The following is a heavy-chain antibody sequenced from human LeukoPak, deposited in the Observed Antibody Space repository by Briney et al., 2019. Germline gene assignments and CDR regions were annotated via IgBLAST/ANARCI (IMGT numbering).Heavy chain of an antibody. CDR3: ARDGGSYYDSRYYYYYMDV. V-gene: IGHV3-74*01. Sequence: GGSLRLSCAASGLSFSRSWMHWVRQAPGKGLVWVSRINSDGSTTTYADSVKGRFTISRDNAKNTLYLQMNSLRAEDTAVYYCARDGGSYYDSRYYYYYMDVWGKGTTVTVSS. CDR2: INSDGSTT. CDR1: GLSFSRSW. D-gene: IGHD1-26*01. J-gene: IGHJ6*03.